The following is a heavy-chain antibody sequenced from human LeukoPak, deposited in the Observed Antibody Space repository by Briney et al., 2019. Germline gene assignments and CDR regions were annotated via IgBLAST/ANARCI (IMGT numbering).Heavy chain of an antibody. J-gene: IGHJ6*03. CDR2: IDTSSDYI. CDR1: GFTLITYS. V-gene: IGHV3-21*01. Sequence: GGSLRLSCAASGFTLITYSMNWVRQAPGKGLEWVASIDTSSDYIHYADSVKGRFTISRDNAKSSLYLQMDSLRAEDTAVYYCARDPYSGNYGAYYYYYMDVWGKGTTVTISS. CDR3: ARDPYSGNYGAYYYYYMDV. D-gene: IGHD1-26*01.